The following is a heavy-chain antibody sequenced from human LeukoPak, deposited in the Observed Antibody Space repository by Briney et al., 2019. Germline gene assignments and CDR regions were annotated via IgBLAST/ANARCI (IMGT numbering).Heavy chain of an antibody. Sequence: PGGSLRLSCVASAFTFNNYWMQWVREAPGKGRVWVSRIKVDGSSTNYADSVRGRFTISRDNAKNTVYLQMNSLRTEDTAVYYCARGLPNYYGMDVWGQGTTVTVSS. V-gene: IGHV3-74*01. CDR2: IKVDGSST. CDR1: AFTFNNYW. J-gene: IGHJ6*02. CDR3: ARGLPNYYGMDV.